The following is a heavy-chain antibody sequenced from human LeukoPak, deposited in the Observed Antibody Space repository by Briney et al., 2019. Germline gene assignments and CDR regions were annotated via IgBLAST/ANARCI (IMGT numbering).Heavy chain of an antibody. CDR3: ARGPRATGYYYYYYYMDA. Sequence: SETLSLTCAVYGGSFSGYYWSWIRQPPGKGLEWIGEINHSGSTNYNPSLKSRVTISVDTSKNQFSLKLSSVTAADTAVYYCARGPRATGYYYYYYYMDAWGKGTTVTVSS. V-gene: IGHV4-34*01. CDR1: GGSFSGYY. CDR2: INHSGST. D-gene: IGHD1-14*01. J-gene: IGHJ6*03.